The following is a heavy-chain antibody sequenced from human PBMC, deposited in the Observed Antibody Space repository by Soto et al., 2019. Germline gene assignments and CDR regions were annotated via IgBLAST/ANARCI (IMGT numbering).Heavy chain of an antibody. D-gene: IGHD1-1*01. CDR3: ARGADAYKTGY. Sequence: PSETLSLTCTVSGGSISSYYWSWIRQSTGRGLEWIGYILHSANTNYNPSLKSRVAISVGTSKNQVSLQLSSVTAADTAVYYCARGADAYKTGYWGQGTLVTV. V-gene: IGHV4-59*01. CDR2: ILHSANT. J-gene: IGHJ4*02. CDR1: GGSISSYY.